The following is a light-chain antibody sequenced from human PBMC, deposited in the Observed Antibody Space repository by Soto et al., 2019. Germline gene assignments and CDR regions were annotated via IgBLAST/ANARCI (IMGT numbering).Light chain of an antibody. CDR3: AGWDDSLSDVG. V-gene: IGLV1-47*02. CDR2: SNN. CDR1: FSNIGSNS. Sequence: QSVLTQPPSASGTPGQRVTISCSGSFSNIGSNSVHWYQQLPGTAPQLLIYSNNQRPSGVPDRFSGSKSGTSASLAISGLRSEDEADYYCAGWDDSLSDVGFGGGTKLTVL. J-gene: IGLJ2*01.